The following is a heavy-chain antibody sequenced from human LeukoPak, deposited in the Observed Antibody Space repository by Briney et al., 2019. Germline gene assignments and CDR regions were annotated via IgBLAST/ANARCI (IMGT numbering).Heavy chain of an antibody. J-gene: IGHJ6*04. V-gene: IGHV3-21*01. CDR3: ARDKLPGGMSYYYYYGMDV. Sequence: EGSLRLSCAASGFTFSSYSVNWVRQAPGKGLEWVSSISSSSSYIYYADSVKGRFTISRDNAKNSLYLQMNSLRAEDTAVYYCARDKLPGGMSYYYYYGMDVWGKGTTVTVSS. D-gene: IGHD3-16*01. CDR2: ISSSSSYI. CDR1: GFTFSSYS.